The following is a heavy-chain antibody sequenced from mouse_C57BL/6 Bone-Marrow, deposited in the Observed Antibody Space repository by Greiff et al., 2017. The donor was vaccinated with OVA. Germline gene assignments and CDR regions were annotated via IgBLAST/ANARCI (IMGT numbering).Heavy chain of an antibody. D-gene: IGHD2-1*01. CDR2: INPNNGGT. V-gene: IGHV1-22*01. Sequence: EVKLQQSGPELVKPGASVKMSCKASGYTFTDYNMHWVKQSHGKSLEWIGYINPNNGGTSYNQTFKGKATLTVNQSSSTAYMELRSLTSKDSEVYYSARREIYYGQMTFFAVWGKGTLVTVSA. J-gene: IGHJ3*01. CDR3: ARREIYYGQMTFFAV. CDR1: GYTFTDYN.